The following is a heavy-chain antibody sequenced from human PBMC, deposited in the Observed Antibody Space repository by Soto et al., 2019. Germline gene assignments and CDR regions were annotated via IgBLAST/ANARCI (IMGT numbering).Heavy chain of an antibody. CDR1: GYSFTSYW. Sequence: PGESLKISCKGYGYSFTSYWIGWVRQMPGKGLEWMGIIYPGDSDTRYSPSFQGQVTISADKSISTAYLQWSSLKASDTAMYYCARHNDIVATRHRQYYYYGMDVWGQGTTVTVSS. J-gene: IGHJ6*02. CDR3: ARHNDIVATRHRQYYYYGMDV. CDR2: IYPGDSDT. D-gene: IGHD5-12*01. V-gene: IGHV5-51*01.